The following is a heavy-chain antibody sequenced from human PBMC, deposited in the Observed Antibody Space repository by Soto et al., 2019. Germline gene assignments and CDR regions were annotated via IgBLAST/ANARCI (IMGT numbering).Heavy chain of an antibody. D-gene: IGHD6-25*01. Sequence: ASVQVSCKASGYTFTSYGISWVRQAPGQGLEWMGWISAYNGNTNYAQKLQGRVTMTTDTSTSTAYMELRSLRSDDTAVYYCARDRSTAAGDDAFDIWGQGTMVTVSS. J-gene: IGHJ3*02. V-gene: IGHV1-18*01. CDR2: ISAYNGNT. CDR3: ARDRSTAAGDDAFDI. CDR1: GYTFTSYG.